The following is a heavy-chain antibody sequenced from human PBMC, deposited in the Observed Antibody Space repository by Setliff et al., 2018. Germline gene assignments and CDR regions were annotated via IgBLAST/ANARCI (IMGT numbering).Heavy chain of an antibody. Sequence: SETLSLTCAVYGGSFSGYYWSWIRQPPGKGLEWIGEINHSGSTNYNPSLKSRVTISVDTSKNQFSLKLSSVTAADTAVYYCARVLVLGYNWFDPWGQGTLVTVSS. V-gene: IGHV4-34*01. J-gene: IGHJ5*02. CDR2: INHSGST. CDR3: ARVLVLGYNWFDP. CDR1: GGSFSGYY. D-gene: IGHD3-10*01.